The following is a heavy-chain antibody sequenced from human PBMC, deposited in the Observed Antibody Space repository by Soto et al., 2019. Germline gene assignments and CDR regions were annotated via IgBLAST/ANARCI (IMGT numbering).Heavy chain of an antibody. J-gene: IGHJ4*02. CDR3: GRGWWGTTVAK. Sequence: QVQLQESGPGLVKPSGTLSLTCAVSGGSIISTNWWSWVRQPPGKGLEWIGEIHHSGSSNYNPSHESRDTISADMSTNQFSLQLISVPAADTAMYYCGRGWWGTTVAKWGQGTLVTVSS. V-gene: IGHV4-4*02. CDR2: IHHSGSS. CDR1: GGSIISTNW. D-gene: IGHD4-17*01.